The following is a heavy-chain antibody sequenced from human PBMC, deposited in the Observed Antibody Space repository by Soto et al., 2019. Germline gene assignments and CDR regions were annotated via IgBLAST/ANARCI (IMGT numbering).Heavy chain of an antibody. CDR1: GFRFSNNG. CDR2: ISYDGSKK. J-gene: IGHJ4*02. D-gene: IGHD3-16*01. Sequence: PGGSLRLSCAASGFRFSNNGMHWVRQAPGKGLGWVAIISYDGSKKYYADSVKGRFTISRDNSKNTLYLQMNSLRVEDTAVYYCAKDRVESGLGEIDYWGQGTLVTVSS. V-gene: IGHV3-30*18. CDR3: AKDRVESGLGEIDY.